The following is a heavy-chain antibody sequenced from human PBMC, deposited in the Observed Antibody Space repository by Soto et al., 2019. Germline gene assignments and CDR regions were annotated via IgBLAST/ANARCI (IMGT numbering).Heavy chain of an antibody. Sequence: SETLPLTCTVSGGSTSSYYWSWIRQPSGKGLEWIGYIYYTGNTNYNPSLKSRVTISADRSKNQFSLNLRSVTAADTAVYYCATFPPPEWRDGIHQFDHWGQGTLVTVSS. CDR3: ATFPPPEWRDGIHQFDH. CDR1: GGSTSSYY. J-gene: IGHJ4*02. V-gene: IGHV4-59*08. CDR2: IYYTGNT. D-gene: IGHD3-3*01.